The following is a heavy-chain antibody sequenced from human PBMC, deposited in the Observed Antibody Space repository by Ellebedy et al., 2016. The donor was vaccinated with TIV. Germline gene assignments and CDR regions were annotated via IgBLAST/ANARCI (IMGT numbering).Heavy chain of an antibody. V-gene: IGHV1-58*02. J-gene: IGHJ6*02. CDR3: AASGLWFGELSV. D-gene: IGHD3-10*01. CDR1: GFTFTRSA. Sequence: AASVKVSCKASGFTFTRSAMQWVRQARGQRLEWIGWIVVGSGNTNYAQKFQERVTITRDMSTSTAYMELSSLRSEDTAVYYCAASGLWFGELSVWGQGTTVTVSS. CDR2: IVVGSGNT.